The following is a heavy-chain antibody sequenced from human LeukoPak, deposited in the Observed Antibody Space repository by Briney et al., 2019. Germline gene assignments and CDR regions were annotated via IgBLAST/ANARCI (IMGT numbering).Heavy chain of an antibody. D-gene: IGHD1-26*01. CDR3: ARPRNGRYYGAFDI. J-gene: IGHJ3*02. V-gene: IGHV5-51*01. Sequence: GESLKISCKASGYDFTNFWIGWVRQMPGRGLEGMGIMYIGDSATKYSPSFQGQVTISIDKSISNAWLQWSSLKASDTAIYYCARPRNGRYYGAFDIWGQGTLVTVSS. CDR1: GYDFTNFW. CDR2: MYIGDSAT.